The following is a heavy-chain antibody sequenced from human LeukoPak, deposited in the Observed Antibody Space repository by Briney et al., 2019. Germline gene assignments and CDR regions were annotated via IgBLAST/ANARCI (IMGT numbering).Heavy chain of an antibody. V-gene: IGHV3-64*04. CDR3: ARDYYDSSGYYYKDAFDI. D-gene: IGHD3-22*01. CDR1: GFTFSNFP. CDR2: VSSDGGST. Sequence: GGSLRLSCSASGFTFSNFPMHWVRQAPGKGLEYVSAVSSDGGSTYYADSVRGRFTISRDNAKNSLYLQMNSLRAEDTAVYYCARDYYDSSGYYYKDAFDIWGQGTMVTVSS. J-gene: IGHJ3*02.